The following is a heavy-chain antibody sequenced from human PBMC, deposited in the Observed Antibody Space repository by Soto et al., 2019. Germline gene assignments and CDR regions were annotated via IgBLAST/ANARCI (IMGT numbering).Heavy chain of an antibody. CDR1: GYTFTTYG. J-gene: IGHJ3*02. D-gene: IGHD3-22*01. CDR3: AKVFVRLFAGDI. V-gene: IGHV1-18*01. CDR2: ISAYNGNT. Sequence: QVQLVQSGGEVKKPGASVKVSCKASGYTFTTYGISWVRQAPGQGLEWMGWISAYNGNTSYAQKLQGRVTMTTDTSTSTAYRAVRIVRSGETAVYSCAKVFVRLFAGDIWGQGTMVTVSS.